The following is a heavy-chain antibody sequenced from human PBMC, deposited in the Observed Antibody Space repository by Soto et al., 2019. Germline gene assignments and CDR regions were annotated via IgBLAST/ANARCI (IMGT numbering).Heavy chain of an antibody. J-gene: IGHJ4*02. Sequence: GGSLRLSCAASGFTFDDYTMHWVRQAPGKGLEWVALISWDGGSTYYADSVKGRFTISRDNSKNSLYLQMNSLRPEDTALYYCVKGRIATTGTYYFEDWGQGIQVTVSS. CDR2: ISWDGGST. CDR1: GFTFDDYT. D-gene: IGHD6-13*01. V-gene: IGHV3-43*01. CDR3: VKGRIATTGTYYFED.